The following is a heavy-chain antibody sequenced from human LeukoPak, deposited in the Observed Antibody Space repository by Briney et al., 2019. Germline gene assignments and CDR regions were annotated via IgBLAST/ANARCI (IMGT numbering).Heavy chain of an antibody. CDR1: GFTFSSYD. CDR3: ARGRDCSGGNCYPPRYYYYYMDV. V-gene: IGHV3-13*01. Sequence: RSGGSLRLSCAASGFTFSSYDMHWVCQATGKSLDWVSGIGTAGDTYYPGSVKGRFTISRENAKNSLYLQMNSLRAGDTAVYYCARGRDCSGGNCYPPRYYYYYMDVWGKGTTVTVSS. CDR2: IGTAGDT. J-gene: IGHJ6*03. D-gene: IGHD2-15*01.